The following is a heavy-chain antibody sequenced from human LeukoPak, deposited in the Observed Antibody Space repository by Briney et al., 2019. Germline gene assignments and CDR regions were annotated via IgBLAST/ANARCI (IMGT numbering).Heavy chain of an antibody. CDR3: ARYIVSYPHDAFDI. D-gene: IGHD1-26*01. V-gene: IGHV4-59*01. Sequence: SETLSLTCAVYGGSFSGYYWSWVRQPPGKGLEWIGYIYYSGSTSYNPSLKSRVTISVDTSKKQFSLKLSSVTAADTAFYYCARYIVSYPHDAFDIWGQGTMVTVSS. CDR1: GGSFSGYY. J-gene: IGHJ3*02. CDR2: IYYSGST.